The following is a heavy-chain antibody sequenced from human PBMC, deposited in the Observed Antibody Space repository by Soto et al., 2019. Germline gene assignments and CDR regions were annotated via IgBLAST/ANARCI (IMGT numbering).Heavy chain of an antibody. J-gene: IGHJ4*02. CDR3: ARDGVAAGLYFDN. CDR1: GFIFRSYW. V-gene: IGHV3-7*01. CDR2: INQDGSEK. D-gene: IGHD2-15*01. Sequence: QPGGSPRLSCAASGFIFRSYWMSWVRQAPGKGLEWVANINQDGSEKYYVDSVRGRFIISRDNAENSLYLQMNSLRAEDTAVYYCARDGVAAGLYFDNWGQGTLVTVS.